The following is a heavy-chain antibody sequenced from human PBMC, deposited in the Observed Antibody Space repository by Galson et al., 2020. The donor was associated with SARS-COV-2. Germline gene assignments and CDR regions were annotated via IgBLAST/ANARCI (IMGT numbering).Heavy chain of an antibody. CDR2: IYDSRKN. D-gene: IGHD6-19*01. CDR1: ACSVSSGTYY. J-gene: IGHJ5*02. V-gene: IGHV4-61*01. CDR3: AREVVGGIAVAGTVGLGFDP. Sequence: SESLSLTCTVSACSVSSGTYYWNRIRQPPGKGLEWNGPIYDSRKNHYNPSLKSRVTISVETSKNQFSLKLSSVTAADTAVYYCAREVVGGIAVAGTVGLGFDPWGQGTLVTVSS.